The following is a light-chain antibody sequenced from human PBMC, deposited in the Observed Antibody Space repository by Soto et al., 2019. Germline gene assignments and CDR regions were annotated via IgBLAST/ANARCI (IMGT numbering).Light chain of an antibody. V-gene: IGKV3-20*01. CDR3: QQYGSSPRT. CDR2: DAS. J-gene: IGKJ1*01. CDR1: QSVNSNY. Sequence: EIVLTQSPGTLSLSPGERATLSCRASQSVNSNYLAWHQQKPGQAPRLLISDASNRATGIPARFSGSGSGTDFTLTISRLEPEDFAVYYCQQYGSSPRTFGQGTKVDIK.